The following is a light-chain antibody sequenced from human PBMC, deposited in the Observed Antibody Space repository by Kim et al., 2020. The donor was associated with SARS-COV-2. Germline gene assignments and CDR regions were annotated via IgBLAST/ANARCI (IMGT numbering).Light chain of an antibody. J-gene: IGLJ3*02. Sequence: GQRVTISCSGRSSNIGSNYVFWYQQLPGTAPKLLIYRNSQRPSGVPDRFSGSKSGTSASVAISGLRSEDEADYYCAAWDDSLSGQVFGGGTKLTVL. V-gene: IGLV1-47*01. CDR2: RNS. CDR1: SSNIGSNY. CDR3: AAWDDSLSGQV.